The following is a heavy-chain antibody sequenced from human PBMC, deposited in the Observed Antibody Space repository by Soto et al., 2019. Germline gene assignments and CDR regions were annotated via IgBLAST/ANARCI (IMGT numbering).Heavy chain of an antibody. CDR3: AKPLGSESYLPFDY. CDR1: GFTFSIYG. D-gene: IGHD3-10*01. CDR2: ISGSGENT. Sequence: EVQLLESGGGLVQPGGSLRLSWAASGFTFSIYGLSWVRQAPGKGLEWVSAISGSGENTYYADSVKGRFTISRDNPKNTLYLQMNSLRAEYTAVYYCAKPLGSESYLPFDYWAQGTLVTVSS. V-gene: IGHV3-23*01. J-gene: IGHJ4*02.